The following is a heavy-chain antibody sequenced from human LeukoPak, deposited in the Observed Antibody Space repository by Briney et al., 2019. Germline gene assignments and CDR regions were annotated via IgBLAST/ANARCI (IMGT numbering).Heavy chain of an antibody. J-gene: IGHJ4*02. CDR3: AKDQRYLVVAATLVDY. D-gene: IGHD2-15*01. Sequence: GGSLRLSCAASGFTFSSYAMSWVRQAPGKGPEWVSAISGSGSAKYYADSVKGRFTISRDNSKNTLYLQMNSLRAEDTAVYYCAKDQRYLVVAATLVDYWGQGTLVTVSS. CDR2: ISGSGSAK. CDR1: GFTFSSYA. V-gene: IGHV3-23*01.